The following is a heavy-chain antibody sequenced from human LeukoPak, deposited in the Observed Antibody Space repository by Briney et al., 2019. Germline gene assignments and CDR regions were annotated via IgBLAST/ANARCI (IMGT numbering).Heavy chain of an antibody. J-gene: IGHJ6*03. Sequence: SVKVSCQASGYTFTSYYMHWVRQAPGQGLEWMGRIIPIFGTANYAQKFQGRVTITTDESTSTAYMELSSLRSEDTAVYYCARAPPGYCSSTSCSYYYYYYMDVWGKGTTVTVSS. CDR2: IIPIFGTA. CDR1: GYTFTSYY. V-gene: IGHV1-69*05. D-gene: IGHD2-2*03. CDR3: ARAPPGYCSSTSCSYYYYYYMDV.